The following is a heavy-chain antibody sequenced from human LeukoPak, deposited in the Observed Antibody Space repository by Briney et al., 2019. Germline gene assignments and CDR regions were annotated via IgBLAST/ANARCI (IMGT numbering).Heavy chain of an antibody. Sequence: PSETLSLTCTVSGGSISKDYWSWIRQPPGKGLEWVGYVSHSGFNKSNGDITVYNPSLESRVTTSRDTSKNQFSLKLSSVTAADTAVYYCARGPPVTTDWYFDLWGRGTLVTVSS. J-gene: IGHJ2*01. CDR1: GGSISKDY. D-gene: IGHD4-17*01. CDR2: VSHSGFNKSNGDIT. CDR3: ARGPPVTTDWYFDL. V-gene: IGHV4-59*01.